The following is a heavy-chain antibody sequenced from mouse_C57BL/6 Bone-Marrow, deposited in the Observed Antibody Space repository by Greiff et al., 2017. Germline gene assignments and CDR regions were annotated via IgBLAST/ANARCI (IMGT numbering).Heavy chain of an antibody. CDR3: ARDYGSTFAY. D-gene: IGHD1-1*01. V-gene: IGHV1-81*01. J-gene: IGHJ3*01. CDR1: GYTFTSYG. CDR2: IYPRSGTN. Sequence: VQLQQSGAALARPGASVQLSCKASGYTFTSYGISWVKQRTGPGLEWIGEIYPRSGTNYYNEKIKGEATLTADKMSSTAYMELRSLTSKDSAVYFCARDYGSTFAYWGQGTLVTVSA.